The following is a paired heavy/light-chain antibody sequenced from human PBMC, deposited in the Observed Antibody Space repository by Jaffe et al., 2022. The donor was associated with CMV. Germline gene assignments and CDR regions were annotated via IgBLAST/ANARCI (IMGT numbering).Light chain of an antibody. CDR1: QSVSSN. J-gene: IGKJ3*01. CDR2: GAS. V-gene: IGKV3-15*01. Sequence: EIVMTQSPATLSVSPGERATLSCRASQSVSSNLAWYQQKPGQAPRLLIYGASTRATGIPARFSGSGSGTEFTLTISSLQSEDFAVYYCQQYNNWPPVLFTFGPGTKVDIK. CDR3: QQYNNWPPVLFT.
Heavy chain of an antibody. Sequence: QLQLQESGPGLVKPSETLSLTCTVSGGSISSSSYYWGWIRQPPGKGLEWIGSIYYSGSTYYNPSLKSRVTISVDTSKNQFSLKLSSVTAADTAVYYCATWATIFGVVITHVDYWGQGTLVTVSS. V-gene: IGHV4-39*01. CDR2: IYYSGST. CDR3: ATWATIFGVVITHVDY. CDR1: GGSISSSSYY. J-gene: IGHJ4*02. D-gene: IGHD3-3*01.